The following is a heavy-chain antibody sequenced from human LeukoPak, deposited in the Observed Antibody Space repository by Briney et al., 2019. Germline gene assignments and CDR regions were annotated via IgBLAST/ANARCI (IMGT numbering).Heavy chain of an antibody. J-gene: IGHJ4*02. V-gene: IGHV3-7*01. CDR2: IKQDGSER. CDR1: GFTFSTYW. CDR3: ASGFLDDFWSGHF. D-gene: IGHD3-3*01. Sequence: GGSLRLSCAASGFTFSTYWMSWVRQAPGKGLEWVANIKQDGSERYYVDSVKGRFTISRDNAKKSLYLQMNSLRAGDTAVYYCASGFLDDFWSGHFWGQGTLVTVSS.